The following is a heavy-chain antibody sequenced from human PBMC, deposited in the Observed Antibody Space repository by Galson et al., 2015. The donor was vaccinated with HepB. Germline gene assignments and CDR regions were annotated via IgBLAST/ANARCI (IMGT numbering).Heavy chain of an antibody. CDR1: GFTFSSYV. V-gene: IGHV3-23*01. CDR2: IRSSGDTT. D-gene: IGHD3-3*01. Sequence: SLRLSCAASGFTFSSYVMGRVRQAPGKGLEWVSAIRSSGDTTHYADSVKGRFTISRDNSRSTLFLQMNSLGVEDTAVYYCARDLESDADWNFDLWGRGTLVTVSS. J-gene: IGHJ2*01. CDR3: ARDLESDADWNFDL.